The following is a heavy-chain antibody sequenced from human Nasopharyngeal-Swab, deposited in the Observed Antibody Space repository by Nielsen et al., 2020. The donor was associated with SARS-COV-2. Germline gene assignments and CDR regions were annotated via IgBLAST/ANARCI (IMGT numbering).Heavy chain of an antibody. J-gene: IGHJ4*02. V-gene: IGHV3-7*03. D-gene: IGHD2/OR15-2a*01. Sequence: GESLKISCAASGFTFSNYWMSWVRQTPGKGLEWVANLKQDGSLKYFVDSVKGRFTISRANTKNSLYLQMNSLTVEDTAVYYCVRAGDNYFPRYFDYWGRGILVTVSS. CDR2: LKQDGSLK. CDR3: VRAGDNYFPRYFDY. CDR1: GFTFSNYW.